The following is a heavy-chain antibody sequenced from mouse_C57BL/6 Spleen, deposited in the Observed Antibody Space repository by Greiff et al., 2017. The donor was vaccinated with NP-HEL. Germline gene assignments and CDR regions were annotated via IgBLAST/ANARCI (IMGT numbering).Heavy chain of an antibody. J-gene: IGHJ4*01. CDR3: ARFTTVVEKVYYAMDY. V-gene: IGHV1-55*01. CDR1: GYTFTSYW. Sequence: QVQLQQSGAELVKPGASVKMSCKASGYTFTSYWITWVKQRPGQGLEWIGDIYPGSGSTNYNEKFKSKATLTVDTSSSTAYMQLSSLTSEDSAVYYCARFTTVVEKVYYAMDYWGQGTSVTVSS. D-gene: IGHD1-1*01. CDR2: IYPGSGST.